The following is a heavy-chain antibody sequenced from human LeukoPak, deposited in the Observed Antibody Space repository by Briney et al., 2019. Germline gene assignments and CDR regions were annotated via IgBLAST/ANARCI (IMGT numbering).Heavy chain of an antibody. CDR2: ISGSGGST. J-gene: IGHJ5*02. CDR3: ARAHRYYYDSSGYSLDP. V-gene: IGHV3-23*01. CDR1: GFTFSSYA. D-gene: IGHD3-22*01. Sequence: GGSLRLSCAASGFTFSSYAMSWVRQAPGKGLEWVSAISGSGGSTYYADSVKGRFTISRHNSKNTLYIQMNSLRAEDTAVYYCARAHRYYYDSSGYSLDPWGQGTLVTVSS.